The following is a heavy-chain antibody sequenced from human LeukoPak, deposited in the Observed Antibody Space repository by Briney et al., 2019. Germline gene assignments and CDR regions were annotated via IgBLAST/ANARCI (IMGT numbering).Heavy chain of an antibody. CDR3: AADRITMVRGYGMDV. V-gene: IGHV4-4*02. CDR1: GGSISSSNW. Sequence: SSETLSLTCAVSGGSISSSNWWSWVRQPPGKGLEWIGEIYHSGSTNYNPSLKSRVTISVDKSKNQFSLKLCSVTAADTAVYYCAADRITMVRGYGMDVWGKGTTVTVSS. D-gene: IGHD3-10*01. CDR2: IYHSGST. J-gene: IGHJ6*04.